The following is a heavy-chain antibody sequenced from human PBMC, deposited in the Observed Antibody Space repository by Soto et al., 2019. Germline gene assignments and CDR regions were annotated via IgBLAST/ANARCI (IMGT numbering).Heavy chain of an antibody. CDR3: AKDRKSLTMIVPYAFDI. CDR1: GYTFTSYD. CDR2: MNPNSGNT. J-gene: IGHJ3*02. Sequence: ASVKVSCNASGYTFTSYDINWVRQATGQELEWMGWMNPNSGNTGYAQKFQGRVTMTRNTSISTAYMELSSLRSEDTAVYYCAKDRKSLTMIVPYAFDIWGQGTMVTASS. D-gene: IGHD3-22*01. V-gene: IGHV1-8*01.